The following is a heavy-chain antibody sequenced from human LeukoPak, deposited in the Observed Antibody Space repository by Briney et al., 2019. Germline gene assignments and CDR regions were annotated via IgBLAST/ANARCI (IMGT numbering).Heavy chain of an antibody. CDR1: GFAFSSYW. Sequence: PGGSLRLSCAASGFAFSSYWMSWVRQAPGKGLEWVAYIKQDGSEKYYVDSVKGRFTISRDNAKNSLYLQMNSLRAEDTAVYYCARDLKLRFLEWLPSRYAFDIWGPGTMVTVSS. J-gene: IGHJ3*02. CDR2: IKQDGSEK. D-gene: IGHD3-3*01. V-gene: IGHV3-7*01. CDR3: ARDLKLRFLEWLPSRYAFDI.